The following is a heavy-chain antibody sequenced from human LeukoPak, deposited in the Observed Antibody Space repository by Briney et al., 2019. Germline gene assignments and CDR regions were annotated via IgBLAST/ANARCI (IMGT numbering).Heavy chain of an antibody. Sequence: SETLSLTCTVSGGSISSSRYYWGWIRQSPGKGLEWIGTIYYSGNTYYNPSLKSRVTISVDTSKNQFSLKVSSVTAADTAVYYCARDVSLHCSSTTCYAGNPHYFYFMDVWGEGTTVTISS. CDR1: GGSISSSRYY. V-gene: IGHV4-39*02. CDR3: ARDVSLHCSSTTCYAGNPHYFYFMDV. D-gene: IGHD2-2*01. CDR2: IYYSGNT. J-gene: IGHJ6*03.